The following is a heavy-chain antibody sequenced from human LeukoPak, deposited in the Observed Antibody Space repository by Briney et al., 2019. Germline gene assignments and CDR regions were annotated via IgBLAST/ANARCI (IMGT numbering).Heavy chain of an antibody. CDR2: IIPILGIA. J-gene: IGHJ5*02. Sequence: ASVTVSFTASGGTFSSYAISWVRQAPGQGLEWMGRIIPILGIANYAQKFQGRVTITADKSTSTAYMELSSLRSEDTAVYYCARAILPSSPPRWFDPWGQGTLVTVSS. CDR1: GGTFSSYA. V-gene: IGHV1-69*04. D-gene: IGHD6-13*01. CDR3: ARAILPSSPPRWFDP.